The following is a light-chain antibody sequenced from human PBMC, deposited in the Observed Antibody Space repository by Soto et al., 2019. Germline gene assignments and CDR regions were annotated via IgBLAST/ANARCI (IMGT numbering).Light chain of an antibody. J-gene: IGKJ2*01. Sequence: EIVLTQSPGTLSLSPGERATLSCRASQSVSSSYLAWYQQKPGQAPRLLIFDASFRTTGIPDRFSGSGSGTDFTLTISRLEPEDFAVYYCQQYGSLPYTFCLGTRLEI. CDR3: QQYGSLPYT. V-gene: IGKV3-20*01. CDR2: DAS. CDR1: QSVSSSY.